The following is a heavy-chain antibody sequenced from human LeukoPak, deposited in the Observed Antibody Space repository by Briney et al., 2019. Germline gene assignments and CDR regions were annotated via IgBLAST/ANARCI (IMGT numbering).Heavy chain of an antibody. V-gene: IGHV3-23*01. Sequence: GGSLRLSCAASRFTFSSYAMSWVRQAPGKGLEWVSSIGGSGGTTYYADSVRGRFTISRDNSKNTLSLQMNSLRAEDTAVYYCSKSPGQGIVGSSPAYNYYMDVWGKGTTVTVSS. CDR3: SKSPGQGIVGSSPAYNYYMDV. D-gene: IGHD1-26*01. CDR1: RFTFSSYA. J-gene: IGHJ6*03. CDR2: IGGSGGTT.